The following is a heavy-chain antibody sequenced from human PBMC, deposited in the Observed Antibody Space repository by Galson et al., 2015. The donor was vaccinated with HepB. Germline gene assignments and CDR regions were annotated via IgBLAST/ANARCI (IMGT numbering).Heavy chain of an antibody. CDR2: IWYDGTNK. V-gene: IGHV3-33*01. D-gene: IGHD3-22*01. Sequence: SLRLSCAASGFTFSSFGIHWVRQAPGKGLEWVAVIWYDGTNKYYADSVKGRFTISRDNSKNTLYLQMNSLRAEDTAVYYCARAGTSQYDTSGYYWYYFDYWGQGTLVTVSS. J-gene: IGHJ4*02. CDR1: GFTFSSFG. CDR3: ARAGTSQYDTSGYYWYYFDY.